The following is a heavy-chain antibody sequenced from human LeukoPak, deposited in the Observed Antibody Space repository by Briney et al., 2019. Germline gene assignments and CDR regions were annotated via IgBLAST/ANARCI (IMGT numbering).Heavy chain of an antibody. CDR2: IYHTGST. D-gene: IGHD7-27*01. V-gene: IGHV4-59*02. Sequence: SETLSLTCTISGGSVSDYWSWIRQSPGKGLEWIGYIYHTGSTSYSPSLKSRVTISADTPQNQFSLKLSSVTAADTAVYYCASRKLGNDYWGQGTLVTVSS. CDR3: ASRKLGNDY. J-gene: IGHJ4*02. CDR1: GGSVSDY.